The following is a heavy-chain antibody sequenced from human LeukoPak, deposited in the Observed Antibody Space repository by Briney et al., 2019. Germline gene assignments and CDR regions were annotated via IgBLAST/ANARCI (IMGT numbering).Heavy chain of an antibody. CDR1: GFAFSSYW. J-gene: IGHJ4*02. Sequence: GGSLRLSCAASGFAFSSYWMHWVRQVPGKGLVRVSRINSDGSDPIYADSVKGRFTISRDNAKNTVHLQMNSLGVGDTAVYYCARGSPDYSWYAYWGQGTLVTVSS. CDR3: ARGSPDYSWYAY. D-gene: IGHD6-13*01. CDR2: INSDGSDP. V-gene: IGHV3-74*01.